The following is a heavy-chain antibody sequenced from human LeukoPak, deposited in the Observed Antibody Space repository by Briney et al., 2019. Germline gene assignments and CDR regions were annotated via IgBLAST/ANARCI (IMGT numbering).Heavy chain of an antibody. V-gene: IGHV3-74*01. J-gene: IGHJ4*02. CDR2: INSDGSST. Sequence: GGSLRLSCAASGFTFITSWMHWVRHAPGKGLVWVSRINSDGSSTAYADSVKGRFTISRDNAKNTLDLQMNSLRAEDTAVYYCARGAPGGSFFDYWGQGALVTVPS. D-gene: IGHD1-26*01. CDR1: GFTFITSW. CDR3: ARGAPGGSFFDY.